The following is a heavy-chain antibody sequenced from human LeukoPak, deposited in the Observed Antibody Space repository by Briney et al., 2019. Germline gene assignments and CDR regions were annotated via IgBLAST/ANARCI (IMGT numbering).Heavy chain of an antibody. CDR3: ARDQDDAFDI. CDR1: GGSISPYY. V-gene: IGHV4-59*12. J-gene: IGHJ3*02. Sequence: SETLSLTCTVSGGSISPYYWSWIRQPPGKGLEWIGYVYYNGNTNYNPSLRSRVTISVDTSKNQFSLKLSSVTAADTAVYYCARDQDDAFDIWGQGTMVTVSS. CDR2: VYYNGNT.